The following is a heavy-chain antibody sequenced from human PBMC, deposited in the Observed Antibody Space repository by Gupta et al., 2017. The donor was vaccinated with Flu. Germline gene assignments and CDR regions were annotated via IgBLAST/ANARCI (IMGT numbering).Heavy chain of an antibody. D-gene: IGHD3-16*02. Sequence: EVQPVQSGAEVKKPGESLRISCKGSGYSFTSYWIGWVRQMPGKGLEWMGIIYPGDSDTRYSPSFQGQVTISADKSISTAYLQWSSLKASDTAMYYCARAPYDYVWGSYPVDIWGQGTMVTVSS. J-gene: IGHJ3*02. V-gene: IGHV5-51*03. CDR1: GYSFTSYW. CDR3: ARAPYDYVWGSYPVDI. CDR2: IYPGDSDT.